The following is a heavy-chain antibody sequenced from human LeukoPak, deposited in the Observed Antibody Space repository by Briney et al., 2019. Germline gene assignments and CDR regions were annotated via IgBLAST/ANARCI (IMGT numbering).Heavy chain of an antibody. CDR1: GFTFSSYW. J-gene: IGHJ4*02. Sequence: GGSLRLSCAASGFTFSSYWMSWVRQAPGKGLEGVANIKQDGSEKYYVDSVKGRFTISRDNAKNSLYLQMNSLRAEDTAVYYCAREGYYGDYAFWGQGTLVTVSS. V-gene: IGHV3-7*01. CDR2: IKQDGSEK. CDR3: AREGYYGDYAF. D-gene: IGHD4-17*01.